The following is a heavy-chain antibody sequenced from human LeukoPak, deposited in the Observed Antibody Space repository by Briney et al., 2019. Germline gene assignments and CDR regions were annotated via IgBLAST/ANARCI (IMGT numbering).Heavy chain of an antibody. CDR2: IRSGSGHT. J-gene: IGHJ4*02. D-gene: IGHD3-22*01. Sequence: PGGSLRLSCAASGFTFSGYTMNWARQAPGKGLEWVASIRSGSGHTYYADSVQGRFTISRDNAKNSLYLQMNSLRAEDTAMYYCTRDRGLYYYDSSAYVFDSWGQGTLIPVSS. V-gene: IGHV3-21*01. CDR3: TRDRGLYYYDSSAYVFDS. CDR1: GFTFSGYT.